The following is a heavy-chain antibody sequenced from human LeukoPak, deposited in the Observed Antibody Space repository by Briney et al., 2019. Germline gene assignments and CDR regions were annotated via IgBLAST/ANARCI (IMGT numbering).Heavy chain of an antibody. CDR3: ARNMTAISRLDVFDI. CDR2: IYYSGST. V-gene: IGHV4-39*01. J-gene: IGHJ3*02. D-gene: IGHD2-21*02. CDR1: GGSMSSSGQY. Sequence: PSETLSLTCTVSGGSMSSSGQYWGWIRQSPVKGLEWIGSIYYSGSTYYNPSLKSRVTISVDTSKNQFSLELRSVTAADTAIYYCARNMTAISRLDVFDIWGPGTMVTVS.